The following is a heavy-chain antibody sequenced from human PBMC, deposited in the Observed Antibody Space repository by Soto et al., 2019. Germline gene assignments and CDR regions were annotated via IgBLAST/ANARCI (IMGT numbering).Heavy chain of an antibody. CDR1: GYTFTSYA. Sequence: ASVKVSCKASGYTFTSYAMHWVRQAPGQRLEWMGWINAGNGNTKYSQKFQGRVTITRDTSASTAYMELSSLRSEDTAVYYCARDRITYHDIMTGWGDYYYYCMDVWGQGTTVTVSS. V-gene: IGHV1-3*01. D-gene: IGHD3-9*01. CDR2: INAGNGNT. J-gene: IGHJ6*02. CDR3: ARDRITYHDIMTGWGDYYYYCMDV.